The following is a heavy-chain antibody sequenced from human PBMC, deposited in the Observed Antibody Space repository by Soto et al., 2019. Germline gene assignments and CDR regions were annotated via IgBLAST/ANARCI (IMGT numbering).Heavy chain of an antibody. V-gene: IGHV1-2*04. Sequence: GASVKVSCKASGYTFTGYYMHWVRQAPGQGLEWMGWINPNSGGTNYAQKFQGWVTMTRDTSISTAYMELSRLRSDDTAVYYCARYMKNDGGTVHAFDIWAQGTMDTVSS. D-gene: IGHD1-26*01. CDR2: INPNSGGT. CDR1: GYTFTGYY. J-gene: IGHJ3*02. CDR3: ARYMKNDGGTVHAFDI.